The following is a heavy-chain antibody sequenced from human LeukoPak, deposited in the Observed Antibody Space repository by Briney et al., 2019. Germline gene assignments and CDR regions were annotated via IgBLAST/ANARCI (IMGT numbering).Heavy chain of an antibody. J-gene: IGHJ4*02. CDR2: ISRSGSTK. CDR1: GFTFSDYN. V-gene: IGHV3-11*04. Sequence: PGGSLRLSCAASGFTFSDYNMRWIRQAPGKGLEWVSSISRSGSTKYYADSVKGRFTISRDNAKNSLYLQMNSLRAEDTAVYYCARGKPGKYSSSWIGPVWGQGTLVTVSS. D-gene: IGHD6-13*01. CDR3: ARGKPGKYSSSWIGPV.